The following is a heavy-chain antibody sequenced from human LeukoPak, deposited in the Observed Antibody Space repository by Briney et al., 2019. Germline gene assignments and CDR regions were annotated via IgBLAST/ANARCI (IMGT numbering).Heavy chain of an antibody. J-gene: IGHJ4*02. CDR2: IRGSAIGGGSGM. Sequence: GGSLRLSCAASGFIFSDYSMNWVRQAPGKGLEWVSNIRGSAIGGGSGMYYADSVKGRFTISRDDAKNSLYLHMSSLRAEETAFYYCARDNNWGFDYWGQGGLVTVSS. CDR3: ARDNNWGFDY. V-gene: IGHV3-48*04. D-gene: IGHD7-27*01. CDR1: GFIFSDYS.